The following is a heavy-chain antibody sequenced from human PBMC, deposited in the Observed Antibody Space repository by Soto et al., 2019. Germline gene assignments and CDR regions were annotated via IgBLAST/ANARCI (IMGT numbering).Heavy chain of an antibody. CDR1: GFSFGSYA. CDR3: ARWSYLSY. J-gene: IGHJ1*01. V-gene: IGHV3-23*01. Sequence: PGWSLRLSCAASGFSFGSYALSWVRQAPGKGLEWVSTISGSDGKTFYADSVKGRFSISRDTSQSALYLQMNSLRADDTAMYYCARWSYLSYCGQGTRVTVSA. D-gene: IGHD3-10*01. CDR2: ISGSDGKT.